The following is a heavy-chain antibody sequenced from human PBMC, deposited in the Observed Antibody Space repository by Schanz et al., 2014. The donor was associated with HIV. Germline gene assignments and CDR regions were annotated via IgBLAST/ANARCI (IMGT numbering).Heavy chain of an antibody. D-gene: IGHD6-13*01. CDR3: AREYYSRNWNWFDP. CDR1: GFTFSTYG. J-gene: IGHJ5*02. Sequence: QVQLVESGGGVVQPGRSLRLSCAASGFTFSTYGMHWVRQAPGKGLEWVAVIWYDGSNKYYADSVKGRFTISRDNSKNILYLQMNSLRAEDTAVYYCAREYYSRNWNWFDPWGQGTLVTVSS. CDR2: IWYDGSNK. V-gene: IGHV3-33*01.